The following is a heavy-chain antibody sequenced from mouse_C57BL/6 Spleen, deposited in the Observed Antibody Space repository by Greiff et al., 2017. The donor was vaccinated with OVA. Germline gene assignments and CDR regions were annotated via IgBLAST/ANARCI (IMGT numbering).Heavy chain of an antibody. CDR2: IDPSDSYT. J-gene: IGHJ2*01. Sequence: VQLQQSGAELVMPGASVKLSCKASGYTFTSYWMHWVKQRPGQGLEWIGEIDPSDSYTNYNQKFKGKSTLTVDKSSSTAYMQLSSLTSEDSAVYYCAIRGYWGQGTTLTVSS. CDR1: GYTFTSYW. V-gene: IGHV1-69*01. D-gene: IGHD3-2*02. CDR3: AIRGY.